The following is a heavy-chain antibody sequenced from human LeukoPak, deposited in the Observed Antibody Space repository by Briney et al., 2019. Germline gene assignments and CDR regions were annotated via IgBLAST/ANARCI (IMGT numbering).Heavy chain of an antibody. CDR3: ARREANWGLIWFDP. J-gene: IGHJ5*02. V-gene: IGHV4-39*07. Sequence: SETLSLTCSVSDGSISSSSYYWGWIRQPPGKGLEWIGSIYYTGNTFYNPSLKSRVTISVDTSKNQFSLKLSSVTAADTAVYYCARREANWGLIWFDPWGQGTLVTVSS. D-gene: IGHD7-27*01. CDR2: IYYTGNT. CDR1: DGSISSSSYY.